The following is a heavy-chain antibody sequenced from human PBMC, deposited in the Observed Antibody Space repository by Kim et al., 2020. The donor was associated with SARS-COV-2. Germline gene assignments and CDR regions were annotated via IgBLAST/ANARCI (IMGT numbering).Heavy chain of an antibody. D-gene: IGHD1-26*01. CDR1: GGTFSSYA. CDR3: AREVGSYGWFDP. J-gene: IGHJ5*02. V-gene: IGHV1-69*13. Sequence: SVKVSCKASGGTFSSYAISWVRQAPGQGLEWMGGIIPIFGTANYAQKFQGRVTITADESTSTAYMELSSLRSEDTAVYYCAREVGSYGWFDPWGQGTLVTVSS. CDR2: IIPIFGTA.